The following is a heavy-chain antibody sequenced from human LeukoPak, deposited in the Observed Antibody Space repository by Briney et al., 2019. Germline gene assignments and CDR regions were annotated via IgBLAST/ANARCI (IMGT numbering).Heavy chain of an antibody. Sequence: QPGGSLRLSCAASGLTFSSHWMHWVRQAPGKGLVWVSRITNDGSSTTYADSVKGRFTISRDNAKNTLYLQMNSLRAEDTAVYYCARDTYYYDSIDYWGQGTLVTVSS. CDR3: ARDTYYYDSIDY. CDR2: ITNDGSST. J-gene: IGHJ4*02. D-gene: IGHD3-22*01. CDR1: GLTFSSHW. V-gene: IGHV3-74*01.